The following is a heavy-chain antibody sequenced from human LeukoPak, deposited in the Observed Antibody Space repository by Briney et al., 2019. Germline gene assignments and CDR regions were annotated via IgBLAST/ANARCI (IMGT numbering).Heavy chain of an antibody. CDR1: GFAFSTYSTYF. CDR3: AKVATYHYFNMDV. J-gene: IGHJ6*03. V-gene: IGHV3-23*01. CDR2: ISRHDDIT. Sequence: PGGSPRLSCAASGFAFSTYSTYFMSWVRQAPGKGLEWVSTISRHDDITYYADSVKGRFIISRDSSKNALFLQMNSLTAEDTAVYYCAKVATYHYFNMDVWGTGTTVTVSS.